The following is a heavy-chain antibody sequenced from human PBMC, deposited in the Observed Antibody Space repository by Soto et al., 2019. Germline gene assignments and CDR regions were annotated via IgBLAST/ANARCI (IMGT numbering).Heavy chain of an antibody. D-gene: IGHD6-25*01. CDR2: INHSGST. J-gene: IGHJ5*02. CDR3: ASRSAAGP. CDR1: GDSMSSSRSSSYY. V-gene: IGHV4-39*07. Sequence: PSEALSLTCTVSGDSMSSSRSSSYYWAWIRQPPGKGLEWIGEINHSGSTNYNPSLKSRVTISVDTSKNQFSLKLSSVTAADTAVYYCASRSAAGPWGQGTLVTVSS.